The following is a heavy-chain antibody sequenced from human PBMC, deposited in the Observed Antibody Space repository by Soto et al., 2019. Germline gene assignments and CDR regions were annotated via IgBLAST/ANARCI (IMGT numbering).Heavy chain of an antibody. CDR3: ARDRGSSWESNWFDP. D-gene: IGHD6-13*01. CDR1: GFTLSSYW. CDR2: ISSDGSST. V-gene: IGHV3-74*01. Sequence: GGSLRLSCAASGFTLSSYWMHWARQVPGKGLVWVSRISSDGSSTSYADSVKGRFTISRDNAKNTLHLQMNSLRVEDTAVYYCARDRGSSWESNWFDPWGQGTMVTVSS. J-gene: IGHJ5*02.